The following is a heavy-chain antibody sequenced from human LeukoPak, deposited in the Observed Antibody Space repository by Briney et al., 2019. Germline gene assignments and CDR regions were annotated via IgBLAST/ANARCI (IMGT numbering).Heavy chain of an antibody. D-gene: IGHD6-13*01. J-gene: IGHJ4*02. Sequence: GGSLRLSCAPSGFTFSSYWMHWVRQAPGKGLVWVSRINTDGSTITYADSVKGRFTISRDNSKNTLYLQMNSLRAEDTAVYYCATSIAAAGVPFDYWGQGTLVTVSS. CDR1: GFTFSSYW. CDR3: ATSIAAAGVPFDY. V-gene: IGHV3-74*01. CDR2: INTDGSTI.